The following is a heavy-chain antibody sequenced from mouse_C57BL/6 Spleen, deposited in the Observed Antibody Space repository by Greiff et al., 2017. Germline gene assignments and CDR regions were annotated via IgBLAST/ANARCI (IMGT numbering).Heavy chain of an antibody. CDR1: GFSLTSYG. CDR3: AKGDYDGHYYSLDY. CDR2: IWRGGST. D-gene: IGHD2-4*01. V-gene: IGHV2-5*01. J-gene: IGHJ4*01. Sequence: QVQLQQSGPGLVQPSPSLSITCTVSGFSLTSYGVHWVRQSPGQGLEWLGVIWRGGSTDYNAAFMSRLSIPKDNSKSQVFFRMNSLQADATSLYSRAKGDYDGHYYSLDYWGQGTSVTVSS.